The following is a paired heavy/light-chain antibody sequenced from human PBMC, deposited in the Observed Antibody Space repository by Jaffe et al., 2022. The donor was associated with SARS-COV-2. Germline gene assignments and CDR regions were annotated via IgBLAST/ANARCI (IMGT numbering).Heavy chain of an antibody. V-gene: IGHV3-15*01. J-gene: IGHJ4*02. D-gene: IGHD3-10*01. Sequence: EVQLVESGGGLVKPGGSLRLSCAASGFTFTKTWMNWVRQAPGKGLEWVGRIKSKSDGGTTDYAAPVKGRFTISRDDSKNTLYLQMSSLQAEDTAVYYCATFEGYGELGLYWGQGTLVTVSS. CDR1: GFTFTKTW. CDR3: ATFEGYGELGLY. CDR2: IKSKSDGGTT.
Light chain of an antibody. J-gene: IGKJ1*01. Sequence: DIVMTQSPDSLAVSLGERATINCKSSQSVLYSSNNKNYLAWYQQKPGQPPKLLIHWATTRESGVPDRFSGSGSGTDFTLSISSLQAEDVALYYCQQYYSTWTFGQGTKVEIK. CDR3: QQYYSTWT. V-gene: IGKV4-1*01. CDR2: WAT. CDR1: QSVLYSSNNKNY.